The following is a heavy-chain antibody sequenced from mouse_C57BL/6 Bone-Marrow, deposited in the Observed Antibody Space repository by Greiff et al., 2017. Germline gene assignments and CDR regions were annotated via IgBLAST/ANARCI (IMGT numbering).Heavy chain of an antibody. CDR2: INYDGSST. J-gene: IGHJ2*01. CDR1: GFTFSDYY. V-gene: IGHV5-16*01. CDR3: ARARGNYPYYFDY. Sequence: EVQRVESEGGLVQPGSSMKLSCTASGFTFSDYYMAWVRQVPEKGLEWVANINYDGSSTYYLDSLNSRFIISRDNAKNILYLQMSSLKSEDTATYYCARARGNYPYYFDYWGQGTTLTVSS. D-gene: IGHD2-1*01.